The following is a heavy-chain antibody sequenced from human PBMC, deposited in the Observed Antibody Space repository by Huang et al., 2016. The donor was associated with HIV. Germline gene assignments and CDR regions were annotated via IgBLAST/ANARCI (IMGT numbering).Heavy chain of an antibody. V-gene: IGHV1-69*01. D-gene: IGHD6-13*01. Sequence: QVQLVQSGAEVKKPGSSVKVSCRASGGTFSSCGISWVRQAPGPGLEWMGGIIPIFGTPNYAQKFQGRVTITADESTSTAYMGLSSLRSEDTAVYYCARWEAAADNNWFDPWGQGTLVTVSS. CDR1: GGTFSSCG. CDR2: IIPIFGTP. CDR3: ARWEAAADNNWFDP. J-gene: IGHJ5*02.